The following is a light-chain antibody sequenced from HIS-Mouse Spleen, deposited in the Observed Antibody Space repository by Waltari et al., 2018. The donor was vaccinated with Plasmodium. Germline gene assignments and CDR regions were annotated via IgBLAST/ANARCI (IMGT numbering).Light chain of an antibody. Sequence: DIQMTQSPSYLSASVGDRVTITCRASQSISSYLNWYQQKPGKAPKLLIYAASSLQSGVPSRFSGSGSGTDFTLTISSVQPEDFATYYCQQSYSTPPTFGGGTKVEIK. CDR2: AAS. CDR3: QQSYSTPPT. J-gene: IGKJ4*01. CDR1: QSISSY. V-gene: IGKV1-39*01.